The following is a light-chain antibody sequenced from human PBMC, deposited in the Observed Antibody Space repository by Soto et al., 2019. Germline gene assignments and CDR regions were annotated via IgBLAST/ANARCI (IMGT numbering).Light chain of an antibody. CDR1: QSVSSIY. CDR3: QQYGGSPQYT. J-gene: IGKJ2*01. CDR2: GTS. V-gene: IGKV3-20*01. Sequence: EIVLTQSPGTLSLSPGERATLSCRASQSVSSIYLAWYQQKPGQAPRLLIYGTSSRATGIPDRFSGSGSGTDFARTISKLEPEDFAVYYCQQYGGSPQYTFGQGTNLESK.